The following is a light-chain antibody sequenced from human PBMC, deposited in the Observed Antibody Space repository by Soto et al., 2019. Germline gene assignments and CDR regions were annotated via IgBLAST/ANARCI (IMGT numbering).Light chain of an antibody. Sequence: DIQMTQSPSSLSASVGDRVTITCRASQSISSYLNWYQQNPGXAPKLLIYAASSLQSGVPSRFSGXXSGPDFTLTISSLKPEDVATYYCQQSYSSPPTFGQGTKVDI. V-gene: IGKV1-39*01. CDR1: QSISSY. J-gene: IGKJ1*01. CDR2: AAS. CDR3: QQSYSSPPT.